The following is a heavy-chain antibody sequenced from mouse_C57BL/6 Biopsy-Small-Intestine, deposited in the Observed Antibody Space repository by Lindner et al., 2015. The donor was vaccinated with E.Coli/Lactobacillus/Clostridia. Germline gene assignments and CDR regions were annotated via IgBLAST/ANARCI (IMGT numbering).Heavy chain of an antibody. D-gene: IGHD2-13*01. CDR1: FTPFTTYG. CDR2: ISAYNGNT. Sequence: SVKVSCKVFWFTPFTTYGLSWVRQAPGQGLEWMGWISAYNGNTNYAQNLQGRVTMTTDTSTSTAYMELRSLRPDDTAVYYCARDRDYMLDSWGQGTLVTVTS. CDR3: ARDRDYMLDS. V-gene: IGHV1-81*01. J-gene: IGHJ4*01.